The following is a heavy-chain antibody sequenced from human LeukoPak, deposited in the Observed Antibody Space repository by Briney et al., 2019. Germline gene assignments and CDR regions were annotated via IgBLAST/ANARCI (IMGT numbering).Heavy chain of an antibody. CDR1: GGSISSSSYY. CDR3: ARREAYCTNGVCYDDAFDI. CDR2: IYYSGST. Sequence: SETLSLTCTVSGGSISSSSYYWGWIRQPPGKGPEWMGSIYYSGSTYYNPSLKSRVTISVDTSKNQFSLKLCSVTAADTAVHYCARREAYCTNGVCYDDAFDIWGQGTMVTVSS. J-gene: IGHJ3*02. D-gene: IGHD2-8*01. V-gene: IGHV4-39*01.